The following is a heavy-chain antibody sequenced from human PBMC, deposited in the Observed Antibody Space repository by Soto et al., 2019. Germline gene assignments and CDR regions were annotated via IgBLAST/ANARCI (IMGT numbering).Heavy chain of an antibody. Sequence: ASVKVSCKTSGYSFTKYGLHWVRQAPGQRLEWMGWINPGNGDTKYSQKFQGRVTITRDTSATTAYMELSSLRSEDSAVSYCARTDCSSTSCYNYYYYGMDVWGQG. CDR3: ARTDCSSTSCYNYYYYGMDV. CDR1: GYSFTKYG. CDR2: INPGNGDT. D-gene: IGHD2-2*01. J-gene: IGHJ6*02. V-gene: IGHV1-3*01.